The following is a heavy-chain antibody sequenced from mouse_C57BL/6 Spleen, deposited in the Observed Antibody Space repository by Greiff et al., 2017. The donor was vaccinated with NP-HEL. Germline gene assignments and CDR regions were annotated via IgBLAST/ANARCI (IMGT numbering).Heavy chain of an antibody. D-gene: IGHD4-1*01. J-gene: IGHJ2*01. CDR3: ARDWDYPYYFDY. CDR1: GFTFSSYA. CDR2: ISDGGSYT. Sequence: DVMLVESGGGLVKPGGSLKLSCAASGFTFSSYAMSWVRQTPEKRLEWVATISDGGSYTYYPDNVKGRFTISRDNAKNNLYLQMSHLKSEDTAMYYCARDWDYPYYFDYWGKGTTLTVSS. V-gene: IGHV5-4*01.